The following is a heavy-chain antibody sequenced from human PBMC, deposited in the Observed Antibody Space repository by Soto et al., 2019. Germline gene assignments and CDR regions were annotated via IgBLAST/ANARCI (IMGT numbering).Heavy chain of an antibody. D-gene: IGHD3-22*01. CDR1: GFTFSDYY. Sequence: PGGSLRLSCVASGFTFSDYYMTWIRQAPGKGLEWVSHISDSGTSIYYADSVKGRFTISRDNANKSLYLHMNSLRVEDTAVYYCARDKAFVASGFFDPWGQGTLVTVYS. CDR3: ARDKAFVASGFFDP. V-gene: IGHV3-11*01. CDR2: ISDSGTSI. J-gene: IGHJ5*02.